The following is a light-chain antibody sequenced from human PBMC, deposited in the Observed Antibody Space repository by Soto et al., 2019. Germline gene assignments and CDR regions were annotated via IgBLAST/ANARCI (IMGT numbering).Light chain of an antibody. CDR2: EAS. CDR1: SSDVGGYNY. V-gene: IGLV2-14*01. J-gene: IGLJ1*01. Sequence: SVLTQPASVSGSPGQSITISCTGTSSDVGGYNYVSWYQQHPGKAPKLMIYEASNRPSGVPGRFSGSKSGNTASLTISGLQAADEADYYCSLYTSENTYVFGTGTKVTVL. CDR3: SLYTSENTYV.